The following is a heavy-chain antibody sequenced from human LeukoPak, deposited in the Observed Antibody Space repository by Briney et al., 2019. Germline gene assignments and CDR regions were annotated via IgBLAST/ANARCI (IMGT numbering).Heavy chain of an antibody. D-gene: IGHD2-8*02. Sequence: PGGSLRLSCAASGFTFSSYAMSWVRQAPGKGLEWVSAISGSGGSTYYADSVKGRFTIPRENSKNTLYLQMNSLRAEDTAVYYCAKVWWQRGGWFDPWGQGTLVTVSS. CDR2: ISGSGGST. CDR1: GFTFSSYA. CDR3: AKVWWQRGGWFDP. J-gene: IGHJ5*02. V-gene: IGHV3-23*01.